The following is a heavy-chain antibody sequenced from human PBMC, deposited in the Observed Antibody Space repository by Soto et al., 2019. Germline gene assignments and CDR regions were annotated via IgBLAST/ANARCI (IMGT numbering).Heavy chain of an antibody. V-gene: IGHV3-23*01. CDR2: ISGSGGST. Sequence: EVQLLESGGGLVQPGGSLRLSCAASGFTFSSYAMSWVRQAPGKGLEWVSAISGSGGSTYYADSVKGRFTISRDNSKNTLYLQMNSLRAEDTAVYYCANNYGDYGEDYYYYYGMDVWGQGTTVTVSS. CDR1: GFTFSSYA. CDR3: ANNYGDYGEDYYYYYGMDV. D-gene: IGHD4-17*01. J-gene: IGHJ6*02.